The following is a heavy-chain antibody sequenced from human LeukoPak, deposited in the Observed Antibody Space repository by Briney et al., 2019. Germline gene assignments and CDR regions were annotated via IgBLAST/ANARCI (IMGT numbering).Heavy chain of an antibody. Sequence: PGGSLRLSCAASGFTFSSYAMSWVRQAPGKGLEWVSVIYSNGDTYYADSVKGRFTISRDNSKNTLYLQMNSLRVEDTAVYYCARDGYSSRLHYWGQGTLVTVSS. CDR2: IYSNGDT. CDR1: GFTFSSYA. V-gene: IGHV3-66*01. J-gene: IGHJ4*02. CDR3: ARDGYSSRLHY. D-gene: IGHD5-18*01.